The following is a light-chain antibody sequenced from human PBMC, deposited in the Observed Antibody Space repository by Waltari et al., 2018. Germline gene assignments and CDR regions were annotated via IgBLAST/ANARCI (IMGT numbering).Light chain of an antibody. CDR1: EKINNS. J-gene: IGKJ2*03. CDR3: QHGYDPPYS. Sequence: DIELTQSPSSLSASLGDRVTITCRTSEKINNSLNWYQQKPGNAPKLLIYKASTLQIGVPSRFSGSGSGTDYTFTISSLQSEDIGTYYCQHGYDPPYSFGRGTKVEI. V-gene: IGKV1-39*02. CDR2: KAS.